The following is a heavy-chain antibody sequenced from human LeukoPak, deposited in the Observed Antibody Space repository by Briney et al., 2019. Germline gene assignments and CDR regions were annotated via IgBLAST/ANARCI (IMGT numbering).Heavy chain of an antibody. V-gene: IGHV4-59*01. Sequence: PSETLSLTCTVSGGSISSYYWSWIRQPPGKGLEWIGCIYYSGSTNYNPSLKSRVTISVDTSKDQFSLKLSSVTAADTAVYYCARDRGELSFDYWGQGTLVTVSS. CDR1: GGSISSYY. D-gene: IGHD3-10*01. J-gene: IGHJ4*02. CDR3: ARDRGELSFDY. CDR2: IYYSGST.